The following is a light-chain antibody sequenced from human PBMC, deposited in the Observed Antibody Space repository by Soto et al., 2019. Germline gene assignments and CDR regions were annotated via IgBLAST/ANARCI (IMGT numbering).Light chain of an antibody. CDR2: AAS. V-gene: IGKV1-9*01. CDR1: QVISTS. CDR3: QQLFELLIN. Sequence: DFEVPQAAKFLSLAVGESITITCRASQVISTSLDWYQVKPGQAPKLLIYAASTLESGVPSRFRASVSGTEFSLTSTILQPEDFLTYYCQQLFELLINFGQGTRLEIK. J-gene: IGKJ5*01.